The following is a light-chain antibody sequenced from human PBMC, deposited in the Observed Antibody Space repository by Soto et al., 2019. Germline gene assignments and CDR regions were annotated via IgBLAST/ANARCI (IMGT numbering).Light chain of an antibody. CDR1: SSDVGGYNY. Sequence: QSALTQPASVSGSPGQSITISCTGTSSDVGGYNYVSWYQQHPGKAPILMIYDVSDRPSGISNRFSGSKSGNTASLTISGIQAEDEADYYCSSYTSTSVVFGGGTKVTVL. J-gene: IGLJ2*01. V-gene: IGLV2-14*01. CDR3: SSYTSTSVV. CDR2: DVS.